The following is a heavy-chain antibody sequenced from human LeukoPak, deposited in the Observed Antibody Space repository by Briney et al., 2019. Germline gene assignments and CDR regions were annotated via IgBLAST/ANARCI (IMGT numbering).Heavy chain of an antibody. D-gene: IGHD4-17*01. CDR2: IYYSGST. Sequence: PSETLSLTCTVSGGSISSYYWSWIRQPPGKGLEWIGYIYYSGSTNYNPSLKSRVTISVDTSKNQFSLKLSSVTAADTAVYYCAREFDYDGGGYFDYWAREPWSPSPQ. CDR3: AREFDYDGGGYFDY. V-gene: IGHV4-59*01. J-gene: IGHJ4*02. CDR1: GGSISSYY.